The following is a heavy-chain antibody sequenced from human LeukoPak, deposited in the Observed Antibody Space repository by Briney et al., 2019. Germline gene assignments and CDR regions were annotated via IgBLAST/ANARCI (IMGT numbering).Heavy chain of an antibody. CDR3: ARDRVKAAAMTFDY. J-gene: IGHJ4*02. V-gene: IGHV1-2*02. Sequence: GASVKVSCKASGYTFTGYYIHWVRQAPGQGLEWMGWINPNSGGTNYAQKFQGRVTMTRDTSISTAYMELSRLRSDDTAVYYCARDRVKAAAMTFDYWGQGTLVTVSS. D-gene: IGHD6-13*01. CDR2: INPNSGGT. CDR1: GYTFTGYY.